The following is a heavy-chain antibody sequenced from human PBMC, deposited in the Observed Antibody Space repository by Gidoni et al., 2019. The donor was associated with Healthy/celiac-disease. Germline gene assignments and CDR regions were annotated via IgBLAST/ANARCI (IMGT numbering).Heavy chain of an antibody. CDR2: IYYSGST. CDR3: ARVRLSHLEDRYCSGGSCYWFDP. D-gene: IGHD2-15*01. V-gene: IGHV4-59*01. CDR1: GGSISSYY. Sequence: QVQLQESGPGLVKPSETLSLTCTVSGGSISSYYWRWLRQPPGKGLEWIGYIYYSGSTNYNPSLKSRVTISVDTSKNQFSLKLSSVTAADTAVYYCARVRLSHLEDRYCSGGSCYWFDPWGQGTLVTVSS. J-gene: IGHJ5*02.